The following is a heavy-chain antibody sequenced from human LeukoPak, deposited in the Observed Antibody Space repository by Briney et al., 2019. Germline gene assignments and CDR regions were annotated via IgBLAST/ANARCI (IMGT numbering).Heavy chain of an antibody. Sequence: GGSLRLSCAASGFTFSTYAMSWVRQAPGKGLEWVSAIGSAGNTFYADSMKGRFTISRDNSKNTFYLQMNSLRPEDTAVYYCASRFEWLSSFDYWGQGTLVTVSS. CDR2: IGSAGNT. CDR3: ASRFEWLSSFDY. CDR1: GFTFSTYA. D-gene: IGHD3-3*01. J-gene: IGHJ4*02. V-gene: IGHV3-23*01.